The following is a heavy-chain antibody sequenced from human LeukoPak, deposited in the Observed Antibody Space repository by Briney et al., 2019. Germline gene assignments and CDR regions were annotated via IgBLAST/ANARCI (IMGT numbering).Heavy chain of an antibody. D-gene: IGHD3-10*01. CDR1: GFTFSSYS. V-gene: IGHV3-21*01. Sequence: PGGSLRLSCAASGFTFSSYSMNWVRQAPGKGLEWVSSVTSDSDYISYADSVKGRFTISRDNAKNSLYLQMNSLRAEDTAVYYCARDAPGAATDYWGQGTLVTVSS. CDR3: ARDAPGAATDY. CDR2: VTSDSDYI. J-gene: IGHJ4*02.